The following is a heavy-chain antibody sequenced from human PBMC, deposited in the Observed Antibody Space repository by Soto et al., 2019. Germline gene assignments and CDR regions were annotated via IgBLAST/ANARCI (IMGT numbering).Heavy chain of an antibody. CDR3: ARHMKIFYDSSGYNDAFDI. J-gene: IGHJ3*02. D-gene: IGHD3-22*01. CDR1: GYSFTSYW. CDR2: IDPSDSYT. V-gene: IGHV5-10-1*01. Sequence: GESVKISFKGSGYSFTSYWISWVRQMPGKGLEWMGRIDPSDSYTNYSPSFQGHVTISADKSISTAYLQWSSLKASDTAMYYCARHMKIFYDSSGYNDAFDIWGQGTMVTVSS.